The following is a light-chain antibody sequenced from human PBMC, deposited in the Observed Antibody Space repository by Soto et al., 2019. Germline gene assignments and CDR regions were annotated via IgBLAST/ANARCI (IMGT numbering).Light chain of an antibody. V-gene: IGKV1-5*03. CDR2: KAS. CDR3: QQYNDYPRT. Sequence: DIQMTQSPSTLSASVGDRVTITCRASQSISTWLAWYQLKPGKAPKLLIYKASSLESGVPSKFSGCGSGTEFTLTISSLQPDDFATYYCQQYNDYPRTFGGVTKVEIK. CDR1: QSISTW. J-gene: IGKJ4*01.